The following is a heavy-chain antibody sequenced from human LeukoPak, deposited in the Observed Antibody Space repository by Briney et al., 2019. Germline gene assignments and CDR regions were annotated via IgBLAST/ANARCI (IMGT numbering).Heavy chain of an antibody. CDR1: GFTFSSYS. CDR3: ARDLYCSGGSCYSLDY. Sequence: GGSLRLSCAASGFTFSSYSMNWVRQAPGKGLEWVSSISSSSSYTYYADSVKGRFTISRDNAKNSLYLQMNSLRAEDTAVYYCARDLYCSGGSCYSLDYWGQGTLVTVSS. V-gene: IGHV3-21*01. D-gene: IGHD2-15*01. CDR2: ISSSSSYT. J-gene: IGHJ4*02.